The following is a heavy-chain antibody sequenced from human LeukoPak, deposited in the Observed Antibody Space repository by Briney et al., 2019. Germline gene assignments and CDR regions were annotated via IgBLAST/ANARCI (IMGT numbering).Heavy chain of an antibody. J-gene: IGHJ4*02. CDR3: AKGGLTTPLHY. CDR1: AFPFSTYV. D-gene: IGHD1-14*01. Sequence: GGSLRLSCAASAFPFSTYVMSWVRQAPGGGLEWISSISGDGARTYYTNSVKGRFTIFRDNPKATLFLQVNSLRVEDTAVYYCAKGGLTTPLHYWGQGTLVTVSS. V-gene: IGHV3-23*01. CDR2: ISGDGART.